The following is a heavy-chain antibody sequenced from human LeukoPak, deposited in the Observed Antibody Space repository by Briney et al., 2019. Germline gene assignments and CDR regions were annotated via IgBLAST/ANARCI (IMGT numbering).Heavy chain of an antibody. CDR2: ISWNSGSI. CDR1: GFTFDDYA. J-gene: IGHJ4*02. V-gene: IGHV3-9*03. CDR3: AKDRRMNYYGSGSYDY. Sequence: PGRSLRLSCAASGFTFDDYAMHWVRQAPGKGLEWVSGISWNSGSIGYADSVKGRFTISRDNAKNSLYLQMNSLRAEDMALYYCAKDRRMNYYGSGSYDYWGQGTLVTVSS. D-gene: IGHD3-10*01.